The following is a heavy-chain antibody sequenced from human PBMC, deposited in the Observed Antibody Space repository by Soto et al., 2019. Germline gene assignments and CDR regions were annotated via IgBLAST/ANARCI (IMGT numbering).Heavy chain of an antibody. V-gene: IGHV2-70*01. D-gene: IGHD3-22*01. Sequence: SVPTLVNPTQTLTLTCTFSGFSLSTSGMCVSWIRQPPGKALEWLALIDWDDDKYYSTSLKTRLTISKDTSKNQVVLTMTNMDPVDTATYYCARDYYDSSGYYYVRGDCWGEGTLFTVSS. CDR1: GFSLSTSGMC. CDR3: ARDYYDSSGYYYVRGDC. CDR2: IDWDDDK. J-gene: IGHJ4*02.